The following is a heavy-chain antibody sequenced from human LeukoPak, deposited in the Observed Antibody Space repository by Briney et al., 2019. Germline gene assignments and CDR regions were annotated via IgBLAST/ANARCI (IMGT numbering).Heavy chain of an antibody. CDR1: GYSFTSYW. CDR2: IYPGDSDT. V-gene: IGHV5-51*01. D-gene: IGHD6-19*01. J-gene: IGHJ4*02. Sequence: GESLKISCKGSGYSFTSYWIGWVRQMPGKGLEWMGIIYPGDSDTRYSPSFQGQVTISADKSISTAYLQWSSLTASDTAMYYCAVTPAYSSGWRGIDYWGQGTLVTVSS. CDR3: AVTPAYSSGWRGIDY.